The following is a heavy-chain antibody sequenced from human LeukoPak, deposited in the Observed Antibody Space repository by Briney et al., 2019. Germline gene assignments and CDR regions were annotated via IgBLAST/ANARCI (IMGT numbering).Heavy chain of an antibody. J-gene: IGHJ4*02. D-gene: IGHD1-7*01. V-gene: IGHV1-69*13. CDR2: IIPIFGTA. CDR1: GDTLTELS. CDR3: ARAPRREELELTV. Sequence: SVKVSCKVSGDTLTELSMHWVRQAPGKGLEWMGGIIPIFGTANYAQKFQGRVTITADESTGTAYMELSSLRSEDTAVYYCARAPRREELELTVWGQGTLVTVSS.